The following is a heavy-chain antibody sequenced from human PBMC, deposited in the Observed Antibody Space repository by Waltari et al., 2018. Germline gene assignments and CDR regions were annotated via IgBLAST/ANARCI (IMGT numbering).Heavy chain of an antibody. D-gene: IGHD3-9*01. Sequence: EVQLVESGGGLVQPGGSLRLSCAASGFTFSSYWMPWVRQAPGTGLVWVSRINSDGSSTSYADSVKGRFTISRDNAKNTLYLQMNSLRAEDTAVYYCARDLTPGTYYDILTGYDYWGQGTLVTVSS. CDR1: GFTFSSYW. J-gene: IGHJ4*02. CDR3: ARDLTPGTYYDILTGYDY. V-gene: IGHV3-74*01. CDR2: INSDGSST.